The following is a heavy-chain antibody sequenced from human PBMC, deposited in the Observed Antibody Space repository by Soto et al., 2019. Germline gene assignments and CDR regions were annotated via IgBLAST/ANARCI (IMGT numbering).Heavy chain of an antibody. D-gene: IGHD3-22*01. CDR3: AKGMYYYDSSGYRLFDY. V-gene: IGHV3-23*01. CDR1: GFTFRNYA. CDR2: ISVSAGST. Sequence: QAGGSLRLSCAASGFTFRNYAMNWVRQAPGKGLEWVSGISVSAGSTYYADSVKGRFTVSRDNSKNTVFLQMNSLRAEDTAVYFCAKGMYYYDSSGYRLFDYWGQGTLVTVSS. J-gene: IGHJ4*02.